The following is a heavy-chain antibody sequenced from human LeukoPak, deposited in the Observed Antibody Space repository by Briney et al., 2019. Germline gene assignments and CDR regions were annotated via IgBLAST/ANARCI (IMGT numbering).Heavy chain of an antibody. CDR2: ISHDGMNA. V-gene: IGHV3-23*01. J-gene: IGHJ5*02. CDR3: AKDGAQYSSGPECDP. D-gene: IGHD6-19*01. Sequence: GGSLRLSCAPSGLHFSGTAMSWVRQAPEKGLEWVSAISHDGMNAYYADSVKGRFTISRDNSKKTVSLEMSSLTAADTGVYYCAKDGAQYSSGPECDPRGQGALVTVSP. CDR1: GLHFSGTA.